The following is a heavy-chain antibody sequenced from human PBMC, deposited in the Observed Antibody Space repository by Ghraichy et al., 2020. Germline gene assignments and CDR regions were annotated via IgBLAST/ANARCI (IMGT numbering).Heavy chain of an antibody. V-gene: IGHV4-39*01. D-gene: IGHD5-24*01. Sequence: SETLSPTCTVSGGSISSSSYYWGWIRQPPGKGLEWIGSIYYSGSTYYNPSLKSRVTISVDTSKNQFSLKLSSVTAADTSVYYCACRSLATNAYDYWGQGTLVTVSS. CDR1: GGSISSSSYY. CDR3: ACRSLATNAYDY. CDR2: IYYSGST. J-gene: IGHJ4*02.